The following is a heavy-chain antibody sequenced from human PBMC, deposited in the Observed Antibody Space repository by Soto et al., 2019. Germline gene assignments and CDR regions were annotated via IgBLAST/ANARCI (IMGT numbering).Heavy chain of an antibody. V-gene: IGHV3-33*01. Sequence: QVQLVESGGGVVQPEKSLRLSCAASGFIFSNYGMHWVRQGPGKGLEWVAVIWYDGHKQYYADSVKGRFIISRDNSKNTVYLQMTSLRAEDTAVYYCARERAVDYYHWFDPWGQGTLVTVSS. CDR1: GFIFSNYG. CDR2: IWYDGHKQ. D-gene: IGHD3-10*01. J-gene: IGHJ5*02. CDR3: ARERAVDYYHWFDP.